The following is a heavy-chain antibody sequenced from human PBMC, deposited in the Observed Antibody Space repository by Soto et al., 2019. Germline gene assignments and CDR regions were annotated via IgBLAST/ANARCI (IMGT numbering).Heavy chain of an antibody. CDR1: GGSISSGGYY. Sequence: QVQLQESGPGLVKPSQTLSLTCTVSGGSISSGGYYWSWIRQHPGKGLEWIGYIYYSGSTYYNPSLKSRVTISVDTSKNQFSLKLSSMTAADTAVYYCARDRWSKNGDYAFQHWGQGTLVTVSS. J-gene: IGHJ1*01. V-gene: IGHV4-31*03. CDR2: IYYSGST. CDR3: ARDRWSKNGDYAFQH. D-gene: IGHD4-17*01.